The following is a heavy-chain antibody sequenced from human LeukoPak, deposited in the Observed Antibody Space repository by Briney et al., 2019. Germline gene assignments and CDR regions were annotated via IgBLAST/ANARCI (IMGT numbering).Heavy chain of an antibody. J-gene: IGHJ6*02. Sequence: SETLSLTCTVSGGSISSYYWSWIRQPPGKGLEWIGYIYYSGSTNYNPSLKSRVTISVDTSKNQFSLKLSSVTAADTAVYYCARGTFWSGYYYYYYGMGVWGQGTTVTVSS. CDR3: ARGTFWSGYYYYYYGMGV. D-gene: IGHD3-3*01. V-gene: IGHV4-59*01. CDR2: IYYSGST. CDR1: GGSISSYY.